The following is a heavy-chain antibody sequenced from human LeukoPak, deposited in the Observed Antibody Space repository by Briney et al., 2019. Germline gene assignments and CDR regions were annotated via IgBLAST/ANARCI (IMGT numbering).Heavy chain of an antibody. D-gene: IGHD3-3*02. V-gene: IGHV3-7*03. CDR2: IKLDGSEK. Sequence: PGGSLRLSCVASGFTFGKYWMSWVRQAPGKGLEWVANIKLDGSEKNYVDSVKGRFTISRDNTKNSLYLQMNSLRVEDTAVYYCARDSTGYWYFDLWGRGTLVSVSS. CDR3: ARDSTGYWYFDL. J-gene: IGHJ2*01. CDR1: GFTFGKYW.